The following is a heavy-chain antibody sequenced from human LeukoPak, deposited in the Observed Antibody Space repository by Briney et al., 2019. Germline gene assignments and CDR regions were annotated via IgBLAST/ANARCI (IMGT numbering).Heavy chain of an antibody. Sequence: GGSLRLSCAASGFTFSSYAMNWVRQAPGKGLEWVAGLTGSGGSTSYADSAKGRFTISRDNSKNTLYLQMNSLRAGDTAVYYCARDGSGSYSNWFDPWGQGTLVTVSS. V-gene: IGHV3-23*01. CDR3: ARDGSGSYSNWFDP. CDR1: GFTFSSYA. CDR2: LTGSGGST. J-gene: IGHJ5*02. D-gene: IGHD1-26*01.